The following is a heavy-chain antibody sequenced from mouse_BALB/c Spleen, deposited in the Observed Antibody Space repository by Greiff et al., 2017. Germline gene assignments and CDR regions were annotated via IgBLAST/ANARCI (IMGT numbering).Heavy chain of an antibody. V-gene: IGHV1-54*01. CDR1: GYAFTNYL. CDR2: INTGSGGT. D-gene: IGHD3-1*01. J-gene: IGHJ3*01. CDR3: ARGAARATWFAY. Sequence: QVQLQQSGAELVRPGTSVKVSCKASGYAFTNYLIEWVKQRPGQGLEWIGVINTGSGGTNYNEKFKGKATLTADKSSSTAYMQLSSLTSDDSAVYFCARGAARATWFAYWGPGTLVTVSA.